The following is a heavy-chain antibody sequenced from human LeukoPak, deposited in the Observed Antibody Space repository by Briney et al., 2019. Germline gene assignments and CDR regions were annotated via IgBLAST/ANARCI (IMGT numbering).Heavy chain of an antibody. CDR2: IYHSGST. Sequence: SETLCLSCAVSGYSISSGYYWGWIRHPPGKWLEWVGSIYHSGSTYYNPSLKSRVTISVDTPKNKFSLKLSSVTAADTAVYYCARVHGYSYGYYYYMDVWGKGTTVTVSS. J-gene: IGHJ6*03. V-gene: IGHV4-38-2*01. D-gene: IGHD5-18*01. CDR1: GYSISSGYY. CDR3: ARVHGYSYGYYYYMDV.